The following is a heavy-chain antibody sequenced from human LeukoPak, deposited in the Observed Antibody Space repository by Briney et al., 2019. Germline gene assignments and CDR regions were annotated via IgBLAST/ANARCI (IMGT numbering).Heavy chain of an antibody. J-gene: IGHJ4*02. CDR2: ISYDGTNK. D-gene: IGHD3-10*01. V-gene: IGHV3-30*18. CDR1: GFTFSNYG. CDR3: AKDWITMVRGVIPPGLDY. Sequence: GGSLRLSCAASGFTFSNYGMHWVRQAPGKGLEWVAVISYDGTNKYYADSVKGRFTISRDNSKNTLYLQMNSLGAEDTAVYYCAKDWITMVRGVIPPGLDYWGQGTLVTVSS.